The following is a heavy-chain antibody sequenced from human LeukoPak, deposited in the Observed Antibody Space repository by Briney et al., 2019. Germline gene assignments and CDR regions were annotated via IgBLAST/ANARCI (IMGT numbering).Heavy chain of an antibody. V-gene: IGHV3-23*01. Sequence: GGSLRLSCAASGFPFTTYAMSWVRQAPGKGLEWVSAISGSGGSTYYADSVKGRFTISRGNSKNTLYLQMNSLRAEDTAVYYCARELGIAYWGQGTLVTVSS. CDR3: ARELGIAY. J-gene: IGHJ4*02. CDR2: ISGSGGST. D-gene: IGHD6-13*01. CDR1: GFPFTTYA.